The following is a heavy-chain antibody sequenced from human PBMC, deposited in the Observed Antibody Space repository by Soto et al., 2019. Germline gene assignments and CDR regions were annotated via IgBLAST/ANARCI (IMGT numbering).Heavy chain of an antibody. CDR1: GGSISSSIYY. D-gene: IGHD3-16*01. Sequence: ETLSLTCTVSGGSISSSIYYWGWIRQPPGKGLEWIGSIYYSGYTYYNPSLKSRVTISVDTSKNQFSLKLSSVTAADTAVYYCARHDGPLYVGYYYDMDVWGQGTTVTVSS. CDR3: ARHDGPLYVGYYYDMDV. V-gene: IGHV4-39*01. J-gene: IGHJ6*02. CDR2: IYYSGYT.